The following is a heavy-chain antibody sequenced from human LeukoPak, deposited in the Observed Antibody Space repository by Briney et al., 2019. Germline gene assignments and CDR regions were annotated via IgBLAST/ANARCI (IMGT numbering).Heavy chain of an antibody. CDR2: IKEDGSEK. CDR1: GFTFSSQW. J-gene: IGHJ5*02. Sequence: GGSLRLSCAASGFTFSSQWMSWVRQAPGKGLEWVANIKEDGSEKSYVDSVKGRFTISRDNAKNSLYLQMNSLRAEDAAVYYCARAFSWGQGTLVTVSS. D-gene: IGHD3-16*01. CDR3: ARAFS. V-gene: IGHV3-7*01.